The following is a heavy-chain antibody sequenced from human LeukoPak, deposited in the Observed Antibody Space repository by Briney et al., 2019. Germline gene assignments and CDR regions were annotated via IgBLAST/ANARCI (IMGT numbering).Heavy chain of an antibody. Sequence: ASVKVSCKASGYTFTSYYMHWVRQAPGQGLEWMGIINPSGGSTSYAQKFQGRVTMTRDTSTSIVYMELSSLRSEDTAVYYCARDPSGYSYGHGFDYWGQGTLVTVSS. V-gene: IGHV1-46*01. J-gene: IGHJ4*02. CDR3: ARDPSGYSYGHGFDY. CDR2: INPSGGST. CDR1: GYTFTSYY. D-gene: IGHD5-18*01.